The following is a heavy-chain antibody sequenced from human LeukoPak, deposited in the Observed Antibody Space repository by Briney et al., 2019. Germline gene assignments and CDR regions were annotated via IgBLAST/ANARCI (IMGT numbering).Heavy chain of an antibody. J-gene: IGHJ4*02. CDR1: GYTFTSYG. D-gene: IGHD6-13*01. Sequence: SCKASGYTFTSYGMHWVRQAPGKGLEWVAFIRYDGSMKYYADSVKGRFTISRDNSKNTVFLQMNSLRAEDTAVYYCAKGGDIAAAVDYWGQGTLVTVSS. CDR3: AKGGDIAAAVDY. V-gene: IGHV3-30*02. CDR2: IRYDGSMK.